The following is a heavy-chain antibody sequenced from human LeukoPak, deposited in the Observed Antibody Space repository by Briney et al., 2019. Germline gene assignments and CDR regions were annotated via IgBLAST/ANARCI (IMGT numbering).Heavy chain of an antibody. CDR1: GYSFTSYW. CDR3: ARHKGGSGWYFDY. Sequence: RGESLKISCKGSGYSFTSYWIGWVRQMPGKGMECMGFIYPGDSDTRYSPSFQGQVTISADKSISTAYLQWSSLKASDTAMYYCARHKGGSGWYFDYWGQGTLVTVSS. CDR2: IYPGDSDT. D-gene: IGHD6-19*01. V-gene: IGHV5-51*01. J-gene: IGHJ4*02.